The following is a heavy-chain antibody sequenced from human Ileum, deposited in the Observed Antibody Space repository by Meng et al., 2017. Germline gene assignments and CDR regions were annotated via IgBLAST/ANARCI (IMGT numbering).Heavy chain of an antibody. D-gene: IGHD3-10*01. V-gene: IGHV3-33*01. J-gene: IGHJ6*02. CDR2: IWYDGSNK. CDR1: GFTFSSYG. Sequence: GESLKISCAASGFTFSSYGMHWVRQAPGKGLEWVAVIWYDGSNKYYADSVKGRFTISIDNSKNTLYLQMNSLRAEDTAVYYCARGTMVRGVSGGYGMDVWGQGTTVTVSS. CDR3: ARGTMVRGVSGGYGMDV.